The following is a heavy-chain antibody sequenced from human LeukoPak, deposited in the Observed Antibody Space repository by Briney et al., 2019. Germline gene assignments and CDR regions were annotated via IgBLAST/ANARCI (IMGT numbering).Heavy chain of an antibody. Sequence: PGGSLRLSCAASGFTFSTYAMSWVRQAPGKGLEWVANIKQDGSEKYYVDSVKGRFTISRDNAKNSLYLQMNSLRAEDTAVYYCARDLIATGLLWFGDPDAFDIWGQGTMVTVSS. CDR1: GFTFSTYA. CDR3: ARDLIATGLLWFGDPDAFDI. D-gene: IGHD3-10*01. J-gene: IGHJ3*02. V-gene: IGHV3-7*01. CDR2: IKQDGSEK.